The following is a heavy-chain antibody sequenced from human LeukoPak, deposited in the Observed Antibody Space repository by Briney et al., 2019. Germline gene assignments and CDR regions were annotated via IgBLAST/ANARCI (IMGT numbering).Heavy chain of an antibody. Sequence: SETLSLTCTVSGGSISTYYWRWIRQPPPKGLEWIGYIYYSGSTNYNPSLKSRVTISVDMPKSQFSLKVSSVTAADTAVYYCTRGRSYMSYWGQGTLVTVSS. V-gene: IGHV4-59*01. J-gene: IGHJ4*02. D-gene: IGHD5/OR15-5a*01. CDR2: IYYSGST. CDR1: GGSISTYY. CDR3: TRGRSYMSY.